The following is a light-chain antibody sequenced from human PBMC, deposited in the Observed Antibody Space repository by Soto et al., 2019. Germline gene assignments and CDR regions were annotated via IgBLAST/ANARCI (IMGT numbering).Light chain of an antibody. V-gene: IGLV2-14*03. CDR1: SSDVGGYNY. J-gene: IGLJ1*01. CDR2: DVS. CDR3: SSYTRSSTPYV. Sequence: QSVLTQPASVSGSPGQAITISCTGTSSDVGGYNYVSWYQQHPGKAPKLMIHDVSNRPSGVSNRFSGSESGNTASLTISGLQAEDESDYYCSSYTRSSTPYVLGTGTKLPV.